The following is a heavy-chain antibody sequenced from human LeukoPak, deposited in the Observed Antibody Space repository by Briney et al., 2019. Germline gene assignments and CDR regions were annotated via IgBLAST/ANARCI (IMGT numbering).Heavy chain of an antibody. V-gene: IGHV4-59*01. D-gene: IGHD6-19*01. CDR2: IYYSGST. J-gene: IGHJ2*01. CDR3: ATDRHSGYSSGWQKGSWYFDL. Sequence: KSSETLSFTCTVSGGSISSYYWSWIRQPPGKGLEWIGYIYYSGSTNYNPSLKSRVTISVDTSKNQFSLKLSSVTAADTAVYYCATDRHSGYSSGWQKGSWYFDLWGRGTLVTVSS. CDR1: GGSISSYY.